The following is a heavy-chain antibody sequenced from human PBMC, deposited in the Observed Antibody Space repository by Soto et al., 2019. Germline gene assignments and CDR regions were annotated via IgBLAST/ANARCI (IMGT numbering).Heavy chain of an antibody. CDR1: GGSISSSSYY. CDR3: ARHVTGIAAAGRSNP. D-gene: IGHD6-13*01. Sequence: SQTLSLPCTVSGGSISSSSYYWGWIRQPPGKGLEWIGSIYYSGSTYYNPSLKSRVTISVDTSKNQFSLKLSSVTAADTAVYYCARHVTGIAAAGRSNPWGQGTLVTVSS. V-gene: IGHV4-39*01. J-gene: IGHJ5*02. CDR2: IYYSGST.